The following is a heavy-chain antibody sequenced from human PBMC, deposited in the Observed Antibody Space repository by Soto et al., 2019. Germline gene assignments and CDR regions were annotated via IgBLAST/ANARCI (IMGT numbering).Heavy chain of an antibody. J-gene: IGHJ5*02. CDR2: ISSSPSNI. Sequence: GGSLRLSGAAGGFAFSDYYMSWILQAPGKGLEWVSYISSSPSNISYADSVKGRFTISRDNAKNSRYLQRNSLRAEDTAVYYCARNELREDPWFDPCGQGTLVTVYS. V-gene: IGHV3-11*01. CDR1: GFAFSDYY. D-gene: IGHD1-7*01. CDR3: ARNELREDPWFDP.